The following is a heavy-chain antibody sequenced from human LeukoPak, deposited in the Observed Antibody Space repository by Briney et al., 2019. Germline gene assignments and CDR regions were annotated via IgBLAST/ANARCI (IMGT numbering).Heavy chain of an antibody. CDR2: IYYSGST. CDR1: GGSISSGGYY. Sequence: SETLSLTCTVSGGSISSGGYYWSWIRQHPGKGLEWIGYIYYSGSTYYNPSLKSRVTISVDTSRNQFSLKLSSVTAADTAVYYCARGSRYSSSWYRSYCFDYWGQGTLVTVSS. D-gene: IGHD6-13*01. V-gene: IGHV4-31*03. J-gene: IGHJ4*02. CDR3: ARGSRYSSSWYRSYCFDY.